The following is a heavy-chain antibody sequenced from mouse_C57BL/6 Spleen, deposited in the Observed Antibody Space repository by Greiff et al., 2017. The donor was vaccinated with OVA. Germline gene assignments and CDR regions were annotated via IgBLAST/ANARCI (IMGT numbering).Heavy chain of an antibody. Sequence: QVQLQQSGAELVKPGASVKLSCKASGYTFTTYPIEWMKQNPGKSLEWIGNFHPYTDDTTYNEKFKGKATLTVEKSSSTVYLELSRLTSDDSAVYYCTRGTPYAMDYWGQGTSVTVSS. V-gene: IGHV1-47*01. CDR3: TRGTPYAMDY. CDR2: FHPYTDDT. D-gene: IGHD3-3*01. CDR1: GYTFTTYP. J-gene: IGHJ4*01.